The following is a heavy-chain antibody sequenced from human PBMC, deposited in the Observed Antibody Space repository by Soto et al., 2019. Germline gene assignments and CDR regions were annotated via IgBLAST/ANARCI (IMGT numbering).Heavy chain of an antibody. D-gene: IGHD2-15*01. J-gene: IGHJ4*02. CDR3: AGGICFGGSCYLDV. CDR1: GGTFSTYT. Sequence: QVQLVQSGAEVKKPGSSVKVSCKASGGTFSTYTLYWVRQARGQGLEWMGGISPGIDIRDYAQKFHGRVTNTADESTSTVYMQLSTLISEDTAVYNCAGGICFGGSCYLDVWGQGTLVTVSS. CDR2: ISPGIDIR. V-gene: IGHV1-69*12.